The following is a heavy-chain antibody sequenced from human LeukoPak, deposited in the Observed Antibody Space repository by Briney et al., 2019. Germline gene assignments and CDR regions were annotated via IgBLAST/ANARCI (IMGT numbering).Heavy chain of an antibody. CDR2: IKGDGSDK. CDR1: GFTFINYW. Sequence: GGSLRLSCAASGFTFINYWMSWVRQAPGKGLEWEANIKGDGSDKLFLDSLRGRFTISRDNAKNSLYLQMNNLRAEDTAVYYCARIGGSVDIGWFFDYWGQGTLVTVSS. CDR3: ARIGGSVDIGWFFDY. D-gene: IGHD6-19*01. J-gene: IGHJ4*02. V-gene: IGHV3-7*01.